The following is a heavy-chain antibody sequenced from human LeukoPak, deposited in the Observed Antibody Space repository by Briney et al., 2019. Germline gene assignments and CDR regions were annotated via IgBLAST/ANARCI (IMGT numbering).Heavy chain of an antibody. CDR3: ARSATSITGTIEHYFDY. J-gene: IGHJ4*02. D-gene: IGHD1-7*01. CDR2: IKEDGSAQ. Sequence: GGSLRLSCADSGFTFSRSWMTWVRQAPGKGLEWVANIKEDGSAQNYVDSVKGRFTISRDNAKNTLYLEMNSLRAEDTAVYYCARSATSITGTIEHYFDYWGQGTLVTVSS. CDR1: GFTFSRSW. V-gene: IGHV3-7*05.